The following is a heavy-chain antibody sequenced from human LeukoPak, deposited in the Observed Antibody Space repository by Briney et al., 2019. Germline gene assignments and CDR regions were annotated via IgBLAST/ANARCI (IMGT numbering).Heavy chain of an antibody. V-gene: IGHV4-34*01. CDR1: GGSFSGYY. J-gene: IGHJ4*02. D-gene: IGHD6-13*01. Sequence: SETLSLTCAVYGGSFSGYYWSWIRQPPGKGLEGIGEINHSGRTNYNPSLKSRVTISVDTSRNQFSLKLSSVTAADTAVYYCARGGYGYWGQGTLVTVSS. CDR3: ARGGYGY. CDR2: INHSGRT.